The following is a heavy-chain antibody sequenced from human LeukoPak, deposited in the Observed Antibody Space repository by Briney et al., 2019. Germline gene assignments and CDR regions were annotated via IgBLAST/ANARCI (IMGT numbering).Heavy chain of an antibody. CDR1: GGSISSSGYY. D-gene: IGHD1-14*01. CDR3: ARAELSHRGYYYGMDV. J-gene: IGHJ6*02. Sequence: PSETLSLTCTVSGGSISSSGYYWNWIRQHPGKGLEWIGYIYHSGSTYYNPSLKSRVIISADTSKNQLSLKLSSVTAPDTAVYYCARAELSHRGYYYGMDVWGQGATVTVS. CDR2: IYHSGST. V-gene: IGHV4-31*03.